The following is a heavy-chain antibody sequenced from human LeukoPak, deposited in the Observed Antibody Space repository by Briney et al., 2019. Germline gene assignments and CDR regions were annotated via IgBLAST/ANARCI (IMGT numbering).Heavy chain of an antibody. Sequence: GRSLRLSCGASGFTFSNYNMNWVRQAPGEGLEWVSSINSRSTYIFYADSVMGRFTISRDNAKNSLFLQMNSLRAEDTAVYYCARDETNGFDSWGQGTLVTVSS. D-gene: IGHD1-14*01. CDR3: ARDETNGFDS. CDR2: INSRSTYI. CDR1: GFTFSNYN. V-gene: IGHV3-21*01. J-gene: IGHJ5*01.